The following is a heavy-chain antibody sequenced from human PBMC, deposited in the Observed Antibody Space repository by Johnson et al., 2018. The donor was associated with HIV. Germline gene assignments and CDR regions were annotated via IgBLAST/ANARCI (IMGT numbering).Heavy chain of an antibody. D-gene: IGHD5-24*01. CDR1: GFTFNNYA. J-gene: IGHJ3*02. CDR3: ARQKNSQGRWLQFDAFDI. Sequence: QVQLVESGGGVVRPGKSLRLSCAASGFTFNNYAMHWVRQAPGKGLEWVAVMSYDGSNKYYADSVKGRFTISRDNSKNTLYLQMNSLRAEDTAVYYCARQKNSQGRWLQFDAFDIWGQGTMVTVSS. V-gene: IGHV3-30*04. CDR2: MSYDGSNK.